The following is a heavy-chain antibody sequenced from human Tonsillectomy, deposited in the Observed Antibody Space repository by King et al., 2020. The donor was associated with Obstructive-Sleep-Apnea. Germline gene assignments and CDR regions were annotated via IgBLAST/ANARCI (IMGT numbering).Heavy chain of an antibody. CDR2: ISGSSGST. Sequence: VQLVESGGDLVQPGGSLRLSCAASGFTFSSYAMSWVRQAPGKGLEWVSAISGSSGSTYYADSVKDRFTFSRDKSKNTLYLQMNSLRAEDTAVYYCAKMVSEALHSYGSFDFWGQGTLVTVSS. CDR3: AKMVSEALHSYGSFDF. J-gene: IGHJ4*02. V-gene: IGHV3-23*04. D-gene: IGHD5-18*01. CDR1: GFTFSSYA.